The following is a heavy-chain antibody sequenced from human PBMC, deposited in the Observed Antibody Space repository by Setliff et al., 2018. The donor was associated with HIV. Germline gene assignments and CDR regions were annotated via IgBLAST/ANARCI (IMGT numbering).Heavy chain of an antibody. CDR2: IIPIFGTA. Sequence: KASGGTFSSYAISWVRQAPGQGLEWMGRIIPIFGTANYAQKFQGRVTITGDTSASTGYMELSSLRSEDTAVYYCARGFSVYSSLDPLLNWFDPWGQGTLVTVSS. J-gene: IGHJ5*02. CDR1: GGTFSSYA. V-gene: IGHV1-69*06. CDR3: ARGFSVYSSLDPLLNWFDP. D-gene: IGHD3-22*01.